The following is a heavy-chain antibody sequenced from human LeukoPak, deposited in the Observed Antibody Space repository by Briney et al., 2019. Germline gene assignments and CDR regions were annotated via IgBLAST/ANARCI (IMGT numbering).Heavy chain of an antibody. CDR1: AASISGYS. D-gene: IGHD6-19*01. Sequence: PSGTLSLTGVVPAASISGYSGSWFRQPPGKGLEWIGYISYSGITKYIPSLKSRATISADTSKNQVSLKLSSVTAADTAVYYCARLQYSSESMDVWGQGTTVTVSS. J-gene: IGHJ6*02. CDR3: ARLQYSSESMDV. V-gene: IGHV4-59*08. CDR2: ISYSGIT.